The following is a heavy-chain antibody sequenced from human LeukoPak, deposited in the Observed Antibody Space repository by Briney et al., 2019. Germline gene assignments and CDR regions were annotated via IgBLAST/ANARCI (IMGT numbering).Heavy chain of an antibody. V-gene: IGHV1-69*13. CDR3: ARDNTGTTADY. J-gene: IGHJ4*02. CDR1: GGTSSSYA. Sequence: GASVKVSCKASGGTSSSYAISWVRQAPGQGLEWMGGIIPIFGTANYAQKFQGRVTITADESTSTAYMELSSLRSEDTAVYYCARDNTGTTADYWGQGTLVTVSS. D-gene: IGHD1-1*01. CDR2: IIPIFGTA.